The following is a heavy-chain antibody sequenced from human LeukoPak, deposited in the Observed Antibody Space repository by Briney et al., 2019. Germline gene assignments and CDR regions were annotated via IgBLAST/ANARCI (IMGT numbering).Heavy chain of an antibody. CDR1: VYTFTIYG. CDR2: ISTYNGNT. Sequence: ASVTVSCKASVYTFTIYGISWVRQAPGQGLEWMGWISTYNGNTNYAQKLQGRVTMTTDTSTSTAYMELRSLRSDDTAVYYCARYYSNWFDPWGQGTLVTVSS. D-gene: IGHD3-10*01. CDR3: ARYYSNWFDP. V-gene: IGHV1-18*01. J-gene: IGHJ5*02.